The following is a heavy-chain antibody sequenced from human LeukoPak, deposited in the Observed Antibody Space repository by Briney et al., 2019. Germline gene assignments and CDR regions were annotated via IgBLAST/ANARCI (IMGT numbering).Heavy chain of an antibody. D-gene: IGHD6-13*01. CDR3: ARVLRSSSSWHDAFDI. CDR2: INHSGST. V-gene: IGHV4-34*01. J-gene: IGHJ3*02. CDR1: GGSFSGYY. Sequence: SETLSLTCAVYGGSFSGYYWSWIRQPPGKGLEWIGEINHSGSTNYSPSLKSRVTISVDTSKNQFSLKLSSVTAADTAVYYCARVLRSSSSWHDAFDIWGRGTMVTVSS.